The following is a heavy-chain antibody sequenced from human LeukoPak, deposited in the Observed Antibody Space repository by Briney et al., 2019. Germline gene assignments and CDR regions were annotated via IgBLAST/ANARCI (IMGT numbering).Heavy chain of an antibody. CDR1: GFTFDDYT. CDR3: IGSTYSNAQFDY. Sequence: GGSLRLSCAASGFTFDDYTMHWVRQAPGKGLEWVSLISWDGGSTYYADSVKGRFTISRDNSKNTLYLQMNSLRAEDTAVYYCIGSTYSNAQFDYWGQGTLVTVSS. V-gene: IGHV3-43*01. D-gene: IGHD4-11*01. CDR2: ISWDGGST. J-gene: IGHJ4*02.